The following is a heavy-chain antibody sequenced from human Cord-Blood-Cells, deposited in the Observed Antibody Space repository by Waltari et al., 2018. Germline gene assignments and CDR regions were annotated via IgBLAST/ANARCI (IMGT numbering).Heavy chain of an antibody. CDR2: IIPIFGTA. CDR1: GATFSSYA. D-gene: IGHD3-16*01. Sequence: QVQLVQSGAEVKKPGPSVKLSCKASGATFSSYAFSWVRKAPGQGLEWMGGIIPIFGTANYAQKFQGRVTITADESTSTAYMELSSLRSEDTAVYYCARGWGTGESSLDYWGQGTLVTVSS. CDR3: ARGWGTGESSLDY. J-gene: IGHJ4*02. V-gene: IGHV1-69*01.